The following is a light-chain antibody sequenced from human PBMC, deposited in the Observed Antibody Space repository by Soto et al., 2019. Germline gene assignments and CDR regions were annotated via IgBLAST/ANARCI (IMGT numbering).Light chain of an antibody. CDR3: HQYAWSPLT. CDR2: DAS. J-gene: IGKJ5*01. V-gene: IGKV3-20*01. CDR1: QNVPKSY. Sequence: IVLTQSPGTLSLSPGERATLSCRASQNVPKSYLAWYQQRPGQAPRLLIYDASNRATGIPDRFSGSESGTDFTLTISHLEPEDFAVYYCHQYAWSPLTFGQGTRLEIK.